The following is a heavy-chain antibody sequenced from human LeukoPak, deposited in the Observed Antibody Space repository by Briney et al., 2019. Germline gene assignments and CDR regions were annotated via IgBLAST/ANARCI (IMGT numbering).Heavy chain of an antibody. V-gene: IGHV4-61*02. CDR3: ARVPLYGDYPPDY. CDR2: IYTSGST. CDR1: GGSISSGSYY. D-gene: IGHD4-17*01. Sequence: PSETLSLTCTVSGGSISSGSYYWSWIRQPAGKGLEWIGRIYTSGSTNYNPSLKSRVTISVDTSKNQFSLRLSSVTAADTAVYYCARVPLYGDYPPDYWGQGTLVTVSS. J-gene: IGHJ4*02.